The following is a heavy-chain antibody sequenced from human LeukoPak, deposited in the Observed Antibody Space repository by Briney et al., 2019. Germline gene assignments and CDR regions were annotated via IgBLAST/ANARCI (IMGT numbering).Heavy chain of an antibody. J-gene: IGHJ4*02. Sequence: PGGSPRLSCAASGFSVSSNYMSWVRQAPGKGLEWVSYISSSGSTIYYADSVKGRFTISRDNAKNSLYLQMNSLRAEDTAVYYCARGGRYYYGSGRLDYWGQGTLVTVSS. CDR1: GFSVSSNY. CDR3: ARGGRYYYGSGRLDY. CDR2: ISSSGSTI. V-gene: IGHV3-11*04. D-gene: IGHD3-10*01.